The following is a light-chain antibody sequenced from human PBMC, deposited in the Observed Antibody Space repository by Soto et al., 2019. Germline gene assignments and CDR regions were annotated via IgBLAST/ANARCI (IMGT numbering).Light chain of an antibody. Sequence: QSVLTQPPSASGTPGQRVTISCSGSSSNIGSNYVYWYQQLPGTAPKLLIYSNNQRPSGVPDRFSGSKSGTSASLAISGLRSEDEADYYCATWDDSLHVCVFGGGTKLTVL. CDR3: ATWDDSLHVCV. CDR2: SNN. CDR1: SSNIGSNY. V-gene: IGLV1-47*02. J-gene: IGLJ3*02.